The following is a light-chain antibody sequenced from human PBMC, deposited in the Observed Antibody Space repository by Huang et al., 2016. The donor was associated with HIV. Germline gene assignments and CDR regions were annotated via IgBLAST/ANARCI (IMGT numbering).Light chain of an antibody. CDR1: QSLLHSNGYNY. J-gene: IGKJ4*01. Sequence: DIVMTQSPLSLPVTPGEPASISCRSSQSLLHSNGYNYLDWYLQKPGQSPQLLIYLGSNRASGVPDRLSGSGSCTDFTLKISRVEAEDVGVYYCMQALQTPITFGGGTKVEIK. CDR3: MQALQTPIT. CDR2: LGS. V-gene: IGKV2-28*01.